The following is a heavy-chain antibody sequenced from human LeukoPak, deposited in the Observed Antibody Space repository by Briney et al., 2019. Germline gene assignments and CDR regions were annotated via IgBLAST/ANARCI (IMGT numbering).Heavy chain of an antibody. D-gene: IGHD3-9*01. CDR2: IKQDGSDK. V-gene: IGHV3-7*01. CDR1: GFKFSTYW. J-gene: IGHJ3*02. CDR3: ASYILTGYYNGHDAFDI. Sequence: GGSLRLSCVASGFKFSTYWMSWVRQAPGKGLEWVANIKQDGSDKYYVDSVKGRFTISRDNTKNSLYLQMNSLRAEDTAVYYCASYILTGYYNGHDAFDIWGQGTMVIVSS.